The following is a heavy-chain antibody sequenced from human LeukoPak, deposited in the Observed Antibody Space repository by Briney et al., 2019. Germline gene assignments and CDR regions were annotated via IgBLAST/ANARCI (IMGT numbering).Heavy chain of an antibody. Sequence: PSGTLSLTCAVSGVSISTSEWWIWVRPLLGQGLEWIGEIHRDGRTRYNPSLTSRVTMSMDYSKNQFSLNVRFVTAADTAIYYCGKTDIYFNPIDYWGPGSLVTVSS. D-gene: IGHD3-9*01. CDR3: GKTDIYFNPIDY. CDR2: IHRDGRT. V-gene: IGHV4-4*02. J-gene: IGHJ4*02. CDR1: GVSISTSEW.